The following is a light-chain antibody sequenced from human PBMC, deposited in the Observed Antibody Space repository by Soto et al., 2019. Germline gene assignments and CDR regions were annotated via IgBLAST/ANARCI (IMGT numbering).Light chain of an antibody. CDR2: GAS. CDR3: QQYGNSIT. J-gene: IGKJ5*01. CDR1: QSCSSSY. Sequence: EIVLTQSPGTLSLSPGEIATLSCRTSQSCSSSYLAWYQQKPGQAPRLLIYGASSSATGIPDRFSGSGSGTDFTLTISRLEPEDFAVYYCQQYGNSITFGQGTRLEI. V-gene: IGKV3-20*01.